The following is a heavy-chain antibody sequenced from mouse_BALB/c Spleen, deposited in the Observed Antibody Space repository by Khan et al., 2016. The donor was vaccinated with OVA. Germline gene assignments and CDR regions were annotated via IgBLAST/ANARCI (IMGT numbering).Heavy chain of an antibody. V-gene: IGHV5-17*02. CDR1: GFTFSSYG. D-gene: IGHD2-14*01. Sequence: EVELVESGGGLVQPGGSRKLSCAASGFTFSSYGMHWVRQAPEKGLEWVAYISGDSSTIYYADTVKGRFTISRDNPKNTLFLQMTSLMSEDTAMYYCAISYGYGYSFDYWGPGTTLTVSS. J-gene: IGHJ2*01. CDR3: AISYGYGYSFDY. CDR2: ISGDSSTI.